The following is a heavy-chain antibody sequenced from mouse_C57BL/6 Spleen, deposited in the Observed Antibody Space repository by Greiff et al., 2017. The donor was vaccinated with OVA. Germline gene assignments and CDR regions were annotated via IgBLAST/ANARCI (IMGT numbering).Heavy chain of an antibody. CDR3: ARRGYGSSYDNYFDY. Sequence: VQLQQSGAELVKPGASVKISCKASGYAFSSYWMNWVKQRPGKGLEWIGQIYPGDGDTNYNGKFKGKATLTADKSSSTAYRQLSSLTSEDSAVYFCARRGYGSSYDNYFDYWGQGTTLTVSS. V-gene: IGHV1-80*01. CDR1: GYAFSSYW. CDR2: IYPGDGDT. J-gene: IGHJ2*01. D-gene: IGHD1-1*01.